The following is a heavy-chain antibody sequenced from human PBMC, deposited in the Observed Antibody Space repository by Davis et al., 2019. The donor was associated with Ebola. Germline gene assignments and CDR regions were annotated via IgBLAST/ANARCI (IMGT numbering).Heavy chain of an antibody. Sequence: SETLSLTCTVSGGSISSGGYYWSWIRQHPGKGLEWIGYIYYSGSTYYNPSLKSRVTISVDTSKNQFSLKLSSVTAADTAVYYCARDPVVRGVGYGMDVWGKGTTVTVSS. D-gene: IGHD3-10*01. CDR3: ARDPVVRGVGYGMDV. CDR2: IYYSGST. V-gene: IGHV4-31*03. J-gene: IGHJ6*04. CDR1: GGSISSGGYY.